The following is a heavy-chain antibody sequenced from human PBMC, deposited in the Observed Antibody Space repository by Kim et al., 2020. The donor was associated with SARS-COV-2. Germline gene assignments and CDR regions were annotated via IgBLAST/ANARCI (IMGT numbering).Heavy chain of an antibody. V-gene: IGHV3-23*01. Sequence: GRFTISRDNSKNTLYLQMNSLRVEDTAVYYCVKGTICGVVIISVPYYFDYWGQGTLVTVSS. D-gene: IGHD3-3*01. J-gene: IGHJ4*02. CDR3: VKGTICGVVIISVPYYFDY.